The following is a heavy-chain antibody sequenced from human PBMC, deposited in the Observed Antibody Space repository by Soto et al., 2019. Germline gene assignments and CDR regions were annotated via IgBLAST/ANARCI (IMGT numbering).Heavy chain of an antibody. Sequence: ASVKVSCKASGYTFTSYYMHWVRQAPGQGLEWMGIINPSGGSTSYAQKFQGRVTMTRDTSTSTVYMELSSLRSEDTAVYYCARPWTTVTTPGSGYYGMDVWGQGTTVTVS. D-gene: IGHD4-17*01. CDR2: INPSGGST. CDR3: ARPWTTVTTPGSGYYGMDV. J-gene: IGHJ6*02. CDR1: GYTFTSYY. V-gene: IGHV1-46*01.